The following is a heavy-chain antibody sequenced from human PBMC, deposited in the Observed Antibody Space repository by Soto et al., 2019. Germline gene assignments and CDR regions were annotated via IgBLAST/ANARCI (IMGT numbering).Heavy chain of an antibody. V-gene: IGHV1-69*13. CDR2: IIPIFGTA. CDR1: GGTFSSYA. Sequence: GASVKVSCKASGGTFSSYAISWVRQAPGQGLEWMGGIIPIFGTANYAQKFQGRVTITADESTSTAYMELSSLRSEDTAVHYCASITGTARLGYWGQGTLVTVSS. D-gene: IGHD1-7*01. J-gene: IGHJ4*02. CDR3: ASITGTARLGY.